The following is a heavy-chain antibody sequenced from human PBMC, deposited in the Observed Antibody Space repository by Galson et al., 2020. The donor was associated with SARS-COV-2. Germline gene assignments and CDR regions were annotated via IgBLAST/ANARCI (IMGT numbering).Heavy chain of an antibody. CDR2: ISSSSSYI. J-gene: IGHJ6*02. Sequence: GGSLRLSCAASGFTFSSYSMNWVRQAPGKGLEWVSSISSSSSYIYYADSVKGRFTISRDNAKNSLYLQMNSLRAEDTAVYYCARCQQLVNYYYYGMDVWGQGTTVTVSS. CDR1: GFTFSSYS. D-gene: IGHD6-13*01. CDR3: ARCQQLVNYYYYGMDV. V-gene: IGHV3-21*01.